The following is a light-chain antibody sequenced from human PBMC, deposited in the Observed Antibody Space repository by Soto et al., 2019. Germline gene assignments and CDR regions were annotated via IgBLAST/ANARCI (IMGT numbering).Light chain of an antibody. J-gene: IGKJ1*01. V-gene: IGKV3-15*01. CDR1: QSVSSN. CDR3: QQYYHWPRT. Sequence: EVVVTQSPATLSVSPGERATLSCRASQSVSSNLAWYQQKPGQAPRLLIYAASTRATGIPARFSGSGSGTDFILTITSLQTEDFAVYYCQQYYHWPRTFVQGTKVEIK. CDR2: AAS.